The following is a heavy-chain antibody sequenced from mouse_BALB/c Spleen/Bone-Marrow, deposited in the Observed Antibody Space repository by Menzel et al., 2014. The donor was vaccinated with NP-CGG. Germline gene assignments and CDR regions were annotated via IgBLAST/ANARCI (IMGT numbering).Heavy chain of an antibody. CDR2: ISNGGNNT. D-gene: IGHD2-1*01. CDR3: ARHDGIYAAWFAY. J-gene: IGHJ3*01. V-gene: IGHV5-12*01. Sequence: EVMLVESGGGLVQPGGSLELSCTASGFTFSDYYMYWVRQTPEKRLEWVANISNGGNNTFYLDTVKGRFTISRDNAKNTPYQQMSRLKSEDTAMYYCARHDGIYAAWFAYWGQGTPVTVSA. CDR1: GFTFSDYY.